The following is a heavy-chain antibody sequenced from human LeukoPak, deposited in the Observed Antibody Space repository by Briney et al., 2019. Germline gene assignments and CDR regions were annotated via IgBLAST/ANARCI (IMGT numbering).Heavy chain of an antibody. CDR3: ATLDYGGRRHYFGY. CDR1: GFTFDDYG. Sequence: PGGSLRLSCAASGFTFDDYGMSWVRQAPGKGLEWVSGINWNGDSTGYADSVKGRFTISRDNAKNSLYLQMNSLRAEDTALYYCATLDYGGRRHYFGYWGQGTLVTVSS. D-gene: IGHD4-23*01. CDR2: INWNGDST. J-gene: IGHJ4*02. V-gene: IGHV3-20*04.